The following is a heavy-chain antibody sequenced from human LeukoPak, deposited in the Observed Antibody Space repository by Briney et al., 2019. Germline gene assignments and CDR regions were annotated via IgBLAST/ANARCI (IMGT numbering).Heavy chain of an antibody. V-gene: IGHV4-34*01. J-gene: IGHJ4*02. Sequence: SETLSLTCAVDGGSFSFYYWSWIRQIPGKGLEWIGEINHSGSSNYNPSLKSRVTISVDTSKNQFSLKLNSVTAADTAVYYCARRSQDFDFWGQGILVTVSA. CDR2: INHSGSS. CDR1: GGSFSFYY. CDR3: ARRSQDFDF.